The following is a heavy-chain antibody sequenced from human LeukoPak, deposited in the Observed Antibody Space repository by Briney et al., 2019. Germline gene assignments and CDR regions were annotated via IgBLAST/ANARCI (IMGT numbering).Heavy chain of an antibody. CDR1: GYTFTSYG. J-gene: IGHJ6*04. CDR2: IRAYNGNT. Sequence: ASVKVSCKASGYTFTSYGISWVRQAPGQGLEWMGWIRAYNGNTNYAQKLQGRVTMTADTSTSKAYMELRSLRSDDTAVYYCARDHRRGSSGMDVWGKGTTVTVSS. V-gene: IGHV1-18*04. CDR3: ARDHRRGSSGMDV. D-gene: IGHD5-24*01.